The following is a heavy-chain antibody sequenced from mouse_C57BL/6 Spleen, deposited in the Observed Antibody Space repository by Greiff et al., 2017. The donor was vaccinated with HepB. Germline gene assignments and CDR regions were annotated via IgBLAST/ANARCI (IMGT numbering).Heavy chain of an antibody. CDR1: GYAFSSSW. CDR2: IYPGDGDT. D-gene: IGHD2-4*01. V-gene: IGHV1-82*01. Sequence: QVQLQQSGPELVKPGASVKISCKASGYAFSSSWMNWVKQRPGKGLEWIGRIYPGDGDTNYNGKFKGKATLTVDKSSSTASMQLSSLTSEDSAVYFCASMITTLYYYAMDYWGQGTSVTVSS. J-gene: IGHJ4*01. CDR3: ASMITTLYYYAMDY.